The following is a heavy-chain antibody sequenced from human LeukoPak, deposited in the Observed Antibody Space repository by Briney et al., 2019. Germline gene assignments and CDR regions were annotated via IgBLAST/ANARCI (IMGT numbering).Heavy chain of an antibody. CDR2: ISSSSSYT. V-gene: IGHV3-11*06. Sequence: GGSLRLSCAASGFTFSDYYMSWIRQAPGKGLEWVSYISSSSSYTNYADSVKGRFTISRDNAKNSLYLQMNSLRAEDTAVYYCARVGGVLWFGELDWLDPWGQGTLVTVSS. CDR1: GFTFSDYY. J-gene: IGHJ5*02. D-gene: IGHD3-10*01. CDR3: ARVGGVLWFGELDWLDP.